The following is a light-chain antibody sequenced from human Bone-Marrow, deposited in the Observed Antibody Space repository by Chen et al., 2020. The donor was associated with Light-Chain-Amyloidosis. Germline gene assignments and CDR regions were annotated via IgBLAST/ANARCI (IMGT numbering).Light chain of an antibody. V-gene: IGLV6-57*01. CDR1: SGSIATNY. J-gene: IGLJ3*02. CDR2: EDD. CDR3: QSYQGSSQGV. Sequence: NLILTQPHSVSESPGQTVIISCTRSSGSIATNYVQWYQQRPGSSPTTVIYEDDQRPSGVPDRFSGSIDRSSNSASLTISGLKTEDEADYYCQSYQGSSQGVFGGGTKLTVL.